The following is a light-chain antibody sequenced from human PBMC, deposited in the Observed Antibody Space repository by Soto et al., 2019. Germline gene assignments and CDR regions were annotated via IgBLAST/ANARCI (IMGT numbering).Light chain of an antibody. CDR1: RSVSTN. J-gene: IGKJ1*01. CDR2: GAS. V-gene: IGKV3-15*01. Sequence: EIVMTQSPATLSVPPGERATLSCRASRSVSTNFAWYQQRPGQAPRLLFYGASIRATAVPARFTASGSGTEFTLTISSLEPEDFAVYYCQHHNNWFSWTFGQGTKVDIK. CDR3: QHHNNWFSWT.